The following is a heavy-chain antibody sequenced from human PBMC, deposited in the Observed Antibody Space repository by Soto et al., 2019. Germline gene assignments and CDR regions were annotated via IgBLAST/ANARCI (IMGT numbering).Heavy chain of an antibody. J-gene: IGHJ3*02. CDR1: GFNFSSYA. D-gene: IGHD2-2*02. V-gene: IGHV3-64*01. CDR2: ISSNGGST. Sequence: GGSLRLSCAASGFNFSSYAMHWVRQAPGKGLEYVSAISSNGGSTYYANSVEGRFTISRDNSKNTLYLQMGSLRAEDMAVYYCARDSDTRDDAFDIWGQGTMVTVSS. CDR3: ARDSDTRDDAFDI.